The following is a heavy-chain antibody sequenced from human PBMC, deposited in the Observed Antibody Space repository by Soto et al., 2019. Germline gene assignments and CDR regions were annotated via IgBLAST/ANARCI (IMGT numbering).Heavy chain of an antibody. CDR2: IYPDDSDT. V-gene: IGHV5-51*01. D-gene: IGHD6-13*01. CDR3: AGPSGIAATGGLDY. Sequence: GESLKISCKSSGYSFATYWIGWVRQMPGKGLEWMGIIYPDDSDTRYGPSFQGQVTISADKSISTAYLQWSSLKASDTAMYYCAGPSGIAATGGLDYWGQGTLVTVSS. CDR1: GYSFATYW. J-gene: IGHJ4*02.